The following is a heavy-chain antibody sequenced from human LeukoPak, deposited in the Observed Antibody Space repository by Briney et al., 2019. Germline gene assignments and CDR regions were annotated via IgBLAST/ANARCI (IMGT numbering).Heavy chain of an antibody. CDR2: IYTSGST. V-gene: IGHV4-4*07. J-gene: IGHJ4*02. Sequence: PSETLSLTCTVSGGSISSYYWSWIRQPAGKGLEWIGRIYTSGSTNYNPSLKSRVTMSVDTSKNQFSLKLSSVTAADTAVYYCARDGALAWGGAIDYWGQGTLVTVSS. D-gene: IGHD1-26*01. CDR3: ARDGALAWGGAIDY. CDR1: GGSISSYY.